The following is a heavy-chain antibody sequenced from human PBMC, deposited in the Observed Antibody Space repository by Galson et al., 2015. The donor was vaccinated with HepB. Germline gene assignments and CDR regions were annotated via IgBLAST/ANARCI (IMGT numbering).Heavy chain of an antibody. D-gene: IGHD5-18*01. Sequence: SLRLSCAASGFTFSSYAMSWVRQAPGKVLEWVSAISGSGGSTYYADSVKGRFTISRDNSKNTLYLQMNSLRAEDTAVYYCAKSGYDFYYYYGMDVWGQGTTVTVSS. J-gene: IGHJ6*02. CDR3: AKSGYDFYYYYGMDV. CDR1: GFTFSSYA. V-gene: IGHV3-23*01. CDR2: ISGSGGST.